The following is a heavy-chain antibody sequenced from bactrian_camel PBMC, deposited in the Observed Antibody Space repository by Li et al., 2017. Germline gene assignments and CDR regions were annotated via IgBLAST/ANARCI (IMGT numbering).Heavy chain of an antibody. CDR3: VRARVGGSSLVRFGY. J-gene: IGHJ6*01. Sequence: VQLVESGGGLVQPGGSLRLSCAASGFTFSHFAMSWVRQAPGQELEWISLINSDGDTTHYSASVKGRFTVSRDNGENRVYLQLNSLKTEDTAVYYCVRARVGGSSLVRFGYWGQGTQVTVS. V-gene: IGHV3S35*01. CDR1: GFTFSHFA. CDR2: INSDGDTT. D-gene: IGHD6*01.